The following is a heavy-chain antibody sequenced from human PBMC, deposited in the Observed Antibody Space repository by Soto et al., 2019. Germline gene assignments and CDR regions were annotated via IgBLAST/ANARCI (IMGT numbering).Heavy chain of an antibody. Sequence: QVQLVESGGGVVQPGRSLRLSCAASGFTFSSYAMHWVRQAPGKGLEWIGSIYYSGSTYYNPSLKSRVTISVDTSKNQFSLKLSSVTAADTAVYYCARHDYPGTDYWGQGTLVTVSS. CDR3: ARHDYPGTDY. CDR1: GFTFSSYAMH. D-gene: IGHD3-10*01. J-gene: IGHJ4*02. CDR2: IYYSGST. V-gene: IGHV4-39*01.